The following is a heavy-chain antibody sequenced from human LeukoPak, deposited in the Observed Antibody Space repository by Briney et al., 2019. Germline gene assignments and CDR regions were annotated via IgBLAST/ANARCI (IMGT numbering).Heavy chain of an antibody. V-gene: IGHV3-30*04. D-gene: IGHD6-19*01. CDR2: ISYDGSNK. Sequence: GGSLRLSCVASGFTFNSFAMHWVRQAPGKGLEWVAVISYDGSNKYYADSVKGRFTISRDNSKNTLYLQMNSLRAEDTAVYYCAKGGSGWYFDYWGQGTLVTVSS. CDR1: GFTFNSFA. CDR3: AKGGSGWYFDY. J-gene: IGHJ4*02.